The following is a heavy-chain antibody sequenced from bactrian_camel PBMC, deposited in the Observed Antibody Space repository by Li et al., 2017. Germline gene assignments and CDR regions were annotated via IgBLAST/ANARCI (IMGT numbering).Heavy chain of an antibody. Sequence: HVQLVESGGGLVQPGGSLRLSCTASGFTFNDYYMSWVRQAPGKGLEWVSIIRPDGTKSWYSDSVKGRFTISRDNTKNTMYLQMNSLKSEDTALYHCATDQAAQLGTNYWGQGTQVTVS. D-gene: IGHD1*01. CDR3: ATDQAAQLGTNY. CDR2: IRPDGTKS. V-gene: IGHV3-2*01. CDR1: GFTFNDYY. J-gene: IGHJ4*01.